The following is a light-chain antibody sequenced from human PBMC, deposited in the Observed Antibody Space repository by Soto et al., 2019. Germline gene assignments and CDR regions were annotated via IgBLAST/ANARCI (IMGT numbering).Light chain of an antibody. CDR3: CSYAGSRTYV. Sequence: QSVLTQPASVPGPLGQSIVISCTGSSSDSGSYDLVSWYQQYPGKAPKGVIFEGTKRPSGVSNRFSGSKSGNTASLTISGLQTEDEADYYCCSYAGSRTYVFGAGTKVTV. J-gene: IGLJ1*01. CDR1: SSDSGSYDL. V-gene: IGLV2-23*01. CDR2: EGT.